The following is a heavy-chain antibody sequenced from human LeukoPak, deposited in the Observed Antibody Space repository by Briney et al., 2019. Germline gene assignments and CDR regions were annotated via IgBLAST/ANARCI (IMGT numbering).Heavy chain of an antibody. CDR1: RHTFTNYG. V-gene: IGHV1-18*01. D-gene: IGHD3-22*01. Sequence: GASVKVSCKASRHTFTNYGITWVRQAPGQGLEWMGWISAYNGNTNYAQKLQGRVTMTTDTSTSTAYMELRSLKSEDTAVYYGARDGVGRAWYYYDSSGYDAFDIWGQGTMVTVSS. CDR3: ARDGVGRAWYYYDSSGYDAFDI. CDR2: ISAYNGNT. J-gene: IGHJ3*02.